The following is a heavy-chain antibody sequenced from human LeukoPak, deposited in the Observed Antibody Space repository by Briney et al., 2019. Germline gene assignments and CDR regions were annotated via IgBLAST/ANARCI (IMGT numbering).Heavy chain of an antibody. CDR1: GGTFSSYA. D-gene: IGHD3-22*01. J-gene: IGHJ4*02. CDR2: IIPIFGTA. V-gene: IGHV1-69*05. CDR3: ARGGTYYYDSSGYYSLGGLFDY. Sequence: SVKVSCKASGGTFSSYAISWVRQAPGQGLEWMGGIIPIFGTANYAQKFQGRVTITTDESTSTAYMELSSLRSEDTAVYCCARGGTYYYDSSGYYSLGGLFDYWGQGTLVTVSS.